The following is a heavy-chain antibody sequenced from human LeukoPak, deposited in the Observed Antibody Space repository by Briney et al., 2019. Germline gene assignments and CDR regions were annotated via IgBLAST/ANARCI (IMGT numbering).Heavy chain of an antibody. D-gene: IGHD6-19*01. CDR2: ISYDGSNK. V-gene: IGHV3-30*18. J-gene: IGHJ4*02. CDR3: AKDPGIAVAGTDYFDY. Sequence: PGGSLRLSCAASGFTFSSYGMHWVRQAPGKGLEWVAVISYDGSNKYYADSVKGRFTISRDNSKNTLYLQMNSLRAEDTAVYYCAKDPGIAVAGTDYFDYWGQGTLVTVSS. CDR1: GFTFSSYG.